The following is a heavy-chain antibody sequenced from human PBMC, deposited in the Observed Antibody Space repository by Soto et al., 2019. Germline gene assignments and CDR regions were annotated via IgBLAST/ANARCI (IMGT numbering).Heavy chain of an antibody. CDR3: ARDRNRRFDP. CDR1: GGSISSYY. V-gene: IGHV4-59*01. Sequence: SETLSLTCTVSGGSISSYYWSWIRQPPGKGLEWIGYIYYSGSTNYYPSLKSRVTISVDTSKNQFSLKLSSVTAADTAVDYCARDRNRRFDPWGQGSLVTVCS. CDR2: IYYSGST. J-gene: IGHJ5*02.